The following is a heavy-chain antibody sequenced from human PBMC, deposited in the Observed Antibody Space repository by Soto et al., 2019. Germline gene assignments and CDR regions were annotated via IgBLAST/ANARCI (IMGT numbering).Heavy chain of an antibody. Sequence: GGSLRLSCEGSGFTFSAYAMNWARQAPGKGLEWVSYISSRSDTLYYADSVKGRFTTSRDKSKNTLYLHMNGLRVEDTAVYYCARVNTTLVDHFDCWGQGTLVTVSS. J-gene: IGHJ4*02. CDR2: ISSRSDTL. V-gene: IGHV3-48*01. CDR1: GFTFSAYA. D-gene: IGHD5-18*01. CDR3: ARVNTTLVDHFDC.